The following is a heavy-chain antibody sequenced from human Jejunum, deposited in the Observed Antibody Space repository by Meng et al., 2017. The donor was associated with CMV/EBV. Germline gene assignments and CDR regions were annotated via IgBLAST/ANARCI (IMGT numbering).Heavy chain of an antibody. V-gene: IGHV6-1*01. CDR1: SDSSSHNRVG. Sequence: QVTLPPAGPVPLRPSPPIDLSCDTSSDSSSHNRVGWDGIRQSPSRGHECLGRISFRSKSYTDYEISVKGRITINPDTSKNQFSRQLNSGTPEDTAVYYCARGNVVYGSNFVSWGQGTLVTVSS. D-gene: IGHD4-17*01. CDR2: ISFRSKSYT. J-gene: IGHJ4*01. CDR3: ARGNVVYGSNFVS.